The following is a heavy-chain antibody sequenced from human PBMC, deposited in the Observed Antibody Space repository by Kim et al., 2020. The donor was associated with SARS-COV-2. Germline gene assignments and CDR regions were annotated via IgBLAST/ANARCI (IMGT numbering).Heavy chain of an antibody. V-gene: IGHV4-4*02. J-gene: IGHJ4*02. Sequence: SETLSLTCAVSGGSISSSNWWSWVRQPPGKGLEWIGEIYHSGSTNYNPSLKSRVTISVDKSKNQFSLKLSSVTAADTAVYYCASRRGSGHEPFDYWGQGTLVTVSS. CDR3: ASRRGSGHEPFDY. CDR1: GGSISSSNW. D-gene: IGHD5-12*01. CDR2: IYHSGST.